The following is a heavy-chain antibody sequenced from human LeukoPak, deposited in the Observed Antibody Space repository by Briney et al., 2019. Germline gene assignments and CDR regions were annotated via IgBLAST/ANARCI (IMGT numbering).Heavy chain of an antibody. CDR1: GYTFTGYY. D-gene: IGHD1-14*01. CDR2: INPNNGGT. CDR3: ARGVAGVYFYYYMDV. Sequence: ASVKVSCKASGYTFTGYYMHWVRQAPGQGLEWMGWINPNNGGTNYAQKFQGRVTMTRDTSISTAYMELSRLRSDDTAVYYCARGVAGVYFYYYMDVWGKGTTVTVSS. V-gene: IGHV1-2*02. J-gene: IGHJ6*03.